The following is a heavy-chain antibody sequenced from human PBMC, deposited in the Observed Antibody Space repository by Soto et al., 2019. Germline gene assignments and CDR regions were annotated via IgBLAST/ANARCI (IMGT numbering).Heavy chain of an antibody. CDR3: ASRFGGFNYGEIDF. D-gene: IGHD5-18*01. V-gene: IGHV4-31*02. J-gene: IGHJ4*02. CDR1: GGSISSGGNY. CDR2: IYHSGST. Sequence: SETLSLTCTVSGGSISSGGNYWTWIRQHPGKGLEWIGDIYHSGSTYYNPSLKSRLTLSVDTSKNQFSLTLSSVTAADTAVYFCASRFGGFNYGEIDFWGQGTMVTVSS.